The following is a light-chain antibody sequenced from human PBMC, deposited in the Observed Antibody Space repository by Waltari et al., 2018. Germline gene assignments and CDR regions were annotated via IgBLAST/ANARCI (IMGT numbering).Light chain of an antibody. V-gene: IGKV3D-20*02. CDR2: ATS. CDR1: RSVSSTY. J-gene: IGKJ3*01. Sequence: EIVLTQSPGTLSLSPGESATLSCRASRSVSSTYLAWYQQKPGQAPRLLIYATSSRATGIPARFSGSGSGTDFTLTISSLEPEDFAVYYCQHRDHWPPDATFGPGTKVDI. CDR3: QHRDHWPPDAT.